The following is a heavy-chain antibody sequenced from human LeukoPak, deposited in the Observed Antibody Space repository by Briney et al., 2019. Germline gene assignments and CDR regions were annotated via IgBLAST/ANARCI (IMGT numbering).Heavy chain of an antibody. CDR2: ISYDGSNK. J-gene: IGHJ6*02. D-gene: IGHD2-21*02. V-gene: IGHV3-30*03. CDR1: GFTFSSYG. Sequence: GRSLRLSCAASGFTFSSYGMHWVRQAPGKGLEWVAVISYDGSNKYYADSVKGRFTISRDNSKNTLYLQMNSLRAEDTAVYYCARDHQNVVVTAISYYYGMDVWGQGTTVTVSS. CDR3: ARDHQNVVVTAISYYYGMDV.